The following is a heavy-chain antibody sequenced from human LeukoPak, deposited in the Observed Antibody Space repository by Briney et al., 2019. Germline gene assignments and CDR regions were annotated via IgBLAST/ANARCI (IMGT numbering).Heavy chain of an antibody. CDR1: GFTFSSYG. J-gene: IGHJ4*02. D-gene: IGHD5-18*01. V-gene: IGHV3-30*03. CDR3: ASIRQRIQLWPPSFDY. CDR2: ISYDGSNK. Sequence: AGGSLRLSCAASGFTFSSYGMHWVRQAPGKGLEWVAVISYDGSNKYYADSVKGRFTISRDNSKNTLYLQMNSLRSEDTAVYYCASIRQRIQLWPPSFDYWGQGTLVTVSS.